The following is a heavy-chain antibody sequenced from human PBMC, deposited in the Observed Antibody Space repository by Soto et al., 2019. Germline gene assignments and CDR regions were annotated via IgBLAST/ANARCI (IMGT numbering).Heavy chain of an antibody. D-gene: IGHD2-2*01. CDR2: ISGSGGST. Sequence: EVQLLESGGGLVQPGGSLRLSCAASGFTFSSYAMSWVRQAPGKGLEWVSAISGSGGSTYYADSVKGRFTISRDNSKNTLYLQMNSLRAEDTAVYYCASLPLGYCSSTSCYDAFDIWGQGTMVTVSS. CDR1: GFTFSSYA. CDR3: ASLPLGYCSSTSCYDAFDI. V-gene: IGHV3-23*01. J-gene: IGHJ3*02.